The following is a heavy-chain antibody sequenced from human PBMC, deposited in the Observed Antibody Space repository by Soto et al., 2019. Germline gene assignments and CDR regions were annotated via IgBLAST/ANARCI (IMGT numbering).Heavy chain of an antibody. CDR3: ARVDTARTFDY. J-gene: IGHJ4*02. Sequence: APVKVSCKASGYTFTSYAMHWVRQAPGQRLEWMGWINAGNGNTKYSQKFQGRVTITRDTSASTAYMELSSLRSEDTAVYYCARVDTARTFDYWGQGTLVTVSS. CDR1: GYTFTSYA. V-gene: IGHV1-3*01. D-gene: IGHD5-18*01. CDR2: INAGNGNT.